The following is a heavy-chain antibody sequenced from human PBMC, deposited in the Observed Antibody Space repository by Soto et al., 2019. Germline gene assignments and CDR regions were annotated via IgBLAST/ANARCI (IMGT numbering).Heavy chain of an antibody. J-gene: IGHJ6*02. D-gene: IGHD6-13*01. V-gene: IGHV1-2*04. Sequence: GASVKVSCKAPGDTFTSYYLNWVRQAPGQGLEWMGVINPHGGSTKYAQKFQGWVTMTRDKSISTAYMELSRLISDDTAVYYCARGGSSSGAGMDVWGQGTTVTVSS. CDR1: GDTFTSYY. CDR2: INPHGGST. CDR3: ARGGSSSGAGMDV.